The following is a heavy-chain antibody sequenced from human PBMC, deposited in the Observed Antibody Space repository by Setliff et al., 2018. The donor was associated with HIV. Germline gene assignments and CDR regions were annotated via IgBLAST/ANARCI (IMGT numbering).Heavy chain of an antibody. D-gene: IGHD3-3*01. Sequence: SETLSLTCTVSGGSISSYYWSWIRLPPGKGLEWIGYIYYSGSTNYNPSLKSRVTISVDTSKNQFSLKLSSVTAADTAVYYCARAPITIFGVIIIPVYFDYWGQGTLVTVSS. J-gene: IGHJ4*02. V-gene: IGHV4-59*08. CDR3: ARAPITIFGVIIIPVYFDY. CDR2: IYYSGST. CDR1: GGSISSYY.